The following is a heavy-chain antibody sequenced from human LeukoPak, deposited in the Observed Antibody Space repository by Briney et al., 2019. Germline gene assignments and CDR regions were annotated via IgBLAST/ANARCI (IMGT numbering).Heavy chain of an antibody. CDR2: VNQDGTNK. CDR3: ARDQGGGCFDP. D-gene: IGHD3-16*01. V-gene: IGHV3-7*01. CDR1: GFTFSSYY. Sequence: PGGSLRLSCVASGFTFSSYYITWVRQAPGKGLEWVANVNQDGTNKYYVDSVKGRFTISRDNDDNSVYLRMNSLRAEDTAVYYCARDQGGGCFDPWGQGTLVTVSS. J-gene: IGHJ5*02.